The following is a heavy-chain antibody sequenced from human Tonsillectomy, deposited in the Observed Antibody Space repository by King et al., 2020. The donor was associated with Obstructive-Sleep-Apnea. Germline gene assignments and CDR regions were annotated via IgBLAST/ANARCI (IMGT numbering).Heavy chain of an antibody. CDR2: MSGSGTFI. V-gene: IGHV3-23*04. Sequence: VQLVESGGGLVRPGGSLRLSCAASGFTFNNYAMSWVRQAPGKGLDWVSSMSGSGTFINYTDSVKGRFTISRDNSKKTVYLQMNSLRAEDTAVYYCATDRFLENLLGGYFDNWGQGPLVTASS. CDR1: GFTFNNYA. CDR3: ATDRFLENLLGGYFDN. J-gene: IGHJ4*02. D-gene: IGHD3-3*01.